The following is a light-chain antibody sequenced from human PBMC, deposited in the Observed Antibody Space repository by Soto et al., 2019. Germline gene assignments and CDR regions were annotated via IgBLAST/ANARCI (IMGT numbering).Light chain of an antibody. CDR1: RSDVGAYNY. J-gene: IGLJ1*01. CDR3: SSFTSRFTFV. CDR2: EVT. V-gene: IGLV2-14*01. Sequence: QSVLTQPASVSGSPGQSIGISCSGTRSDVGAYNYVSWYQQHPGKAPKLMISEVTNRPSGVSDRFSGSKSGNTASLTISGLQAEDEADYYCSSFTSRFTFVFGTGAKLTVL.